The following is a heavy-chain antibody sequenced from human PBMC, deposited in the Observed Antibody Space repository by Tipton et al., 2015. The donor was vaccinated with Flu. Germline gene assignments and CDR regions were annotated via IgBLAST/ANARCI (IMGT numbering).Heavy chain of an antibody. CDR2: INHSGST. CDR3: ARYTSSWDPPRD. D-gene: IGHD6-13*01. V-gene: IGHV4-34*01. Sequence: TLSLTCAVYGGSFSGYYWSWIRQPPRKGLEWIGEINHSGSTNYKPSIKNRVTISLDTSKNQFSLKLSSVTAADTALYYCARYTSSWDPPRDWGQGTLVTVSS. CDR1: GGSFSGYY. J-gene: IGHJ1*01.